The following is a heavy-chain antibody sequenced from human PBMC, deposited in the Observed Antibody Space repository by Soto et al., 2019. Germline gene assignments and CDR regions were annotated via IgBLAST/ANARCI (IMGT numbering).Heavy chain of an antibody. CDR3: AHKEFRTSSPFDF. CDR1: GFSLTTNGVG. J-gene: IGHJ4*02. Sequence: QITLKESGPALVKPTQTLTLTCTFSGFSLTTNGVGVAWIRQPPGKALEWLALINWDDDRHYNPSLTSRLTITKDTSKNQVVLTMTNMDPVDTATYYCAHKEFRTSSPFDFGGPGIRVTVSS. V-gene: IGHV2-5*02. CDR2: INWDDDR.